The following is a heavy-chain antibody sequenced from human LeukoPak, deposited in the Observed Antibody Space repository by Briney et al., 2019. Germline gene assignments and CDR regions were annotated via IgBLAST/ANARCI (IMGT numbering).Heavy chain of an antibody. J-gene: IGHJ4*02. CDR3: ARIDAVAATPTSFDY. Sequence: SETLSLTCTVSGGSISIFYWSWIRQPPGKGLEWIGDIYYSGTTNYNPSLKSRLTISLDTSKNQFSLRLTSVPAADTAVYYCARIDAVAATPTSFDYWGQGTLVTVSS. CDR2: IYYSGTT. D-gene: IGHD6-19*01. V-gene: IGHV4-59*01. CDR1: GGSISIFY.